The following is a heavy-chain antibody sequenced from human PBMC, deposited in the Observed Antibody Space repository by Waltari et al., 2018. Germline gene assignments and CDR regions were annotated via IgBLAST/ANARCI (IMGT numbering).Heavy chain of an antibody. D-gene: IGHD7-27*01. Sequence: EVQLVESGGGLIQPGGSLRLSCAASGFTVSHNYMRWVRQAPGKGLEWVSVIYSGGSTYYTDSVKGRFTISRDNSKNTLYLQMNSLRAEDTAVYYCARVNNWGWYFDYWGQGTLVTVSS. CDR1: GFTVSHNY. V-gene: IGHV3-53*01. J-gene: IGHJ4*02. CDR3: ARVNNWGWYFDY. CDR2: IYSGGST.